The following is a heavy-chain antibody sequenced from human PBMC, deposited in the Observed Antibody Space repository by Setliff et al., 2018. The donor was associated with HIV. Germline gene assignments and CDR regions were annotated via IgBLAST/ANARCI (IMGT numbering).Heavy chain of an antibody. CDR3: ARDPPGYGDANDY. J-gene: IGHJ4*02. Sequence: LSLTCTVSGGSVHSGSYYWSWVRQPPGKGLEWIGYIYYSGTTYYNPSLKSRVTMSIDTSRNQFSLKVRSVTAADTAVYYCARDPPGYGDANDYWGQGTLVTV. CDR1: GGSVHSGSYY. V-gene: IGHV4-61*01. D-gene: IGHD4-17*01. CDR2: IYYSGTT.